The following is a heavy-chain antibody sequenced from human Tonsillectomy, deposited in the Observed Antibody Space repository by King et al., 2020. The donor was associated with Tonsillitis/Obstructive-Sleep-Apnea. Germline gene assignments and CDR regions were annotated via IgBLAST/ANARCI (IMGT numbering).Heavy chain of an antibody. V-gene: IGHV3-64*01. CDR2: INFNGGNT. D-gene: IGHD3-22*01. Sequence: VQLVESGGGLVQPGESLRLSCAASGFTFSSYAMHWVRQAPGKGLEFVSAINFNGGNTYYANSVKGRFTISRDNSRYTLYLQMGSLSADDMAVYYCAREAYDTSGSCDYWGQGTLVTVSS. J-gene: IGHJ4*02. CDR3: AREAYDTSGSCDY. CDR1: GFTFSSYA.